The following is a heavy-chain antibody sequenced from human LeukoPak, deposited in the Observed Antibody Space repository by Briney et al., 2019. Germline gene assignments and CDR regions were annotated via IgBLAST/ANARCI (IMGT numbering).Heavy chain of an antibody. D-gene: IGHD2-15*01. CDR2: INAGNGNT. V-gene: IGHV1-3*01. Sequence: APVKVSCKASGYTFTDYALHWVRQVPGQRLEWMGWINAGNGNTKYSQKFQGRVTITRDTSASTAYMELSSPRSEDTAVYYCARRLGYCSGGSCGTGGWFDPWGQGTLVTVSS. CDR3: ARRLGYCSGGSCGTGGWFDP. J-gene: IGHJ5*02. CDR1: GYTFTDYA.